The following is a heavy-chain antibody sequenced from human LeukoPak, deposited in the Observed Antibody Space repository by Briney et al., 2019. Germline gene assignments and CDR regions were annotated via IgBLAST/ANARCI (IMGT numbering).Heavy chain of an antibody. D-gene: IGHD5-18*01. CDR1: GGSFSGYY. CDR3: ARSRYGVWLNY. V-gene: IGHV4-34*01. CDR2: INHSGST. J-gene: IGHJ4*02. Sequence: KPSETLSLTCAVYGGSFSGYYWSWIRQPPGKGLEWIGEINHSGSTNYNPSLKSRVTISVDTSKNQFSLKLSSVTAADTAVYYCARSRYGVWLNYWGQGTLVTVSS.